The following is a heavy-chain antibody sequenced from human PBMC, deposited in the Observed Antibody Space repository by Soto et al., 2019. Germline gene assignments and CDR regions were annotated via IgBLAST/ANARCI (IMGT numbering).Heavy chain of an antibody. V-gene: IGHV1-69*13. J-gene: IGHJ6*02. CDR1: GGTFSSYA. D-gene: IGHD3-22*01. Sequence: SVTVSCKASGGTFSSYAISWVRQAPGQGLEWMGGIIPIFGTANYAQKFQGRVTITADESTSTAYMELSSLRSEDTAVYYCAITYYYDSSGYYGMDVWGQGTTVTVSS. CDR3: AITYYYDSSGYYGMDV. CDR2: IIPIFGTA.